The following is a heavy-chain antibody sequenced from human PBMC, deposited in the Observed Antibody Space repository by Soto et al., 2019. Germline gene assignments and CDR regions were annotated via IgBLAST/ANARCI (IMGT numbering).Heavy chain of an antibody. CDR2: ISYDGSNK. CDR3: AKTYYDFWSGPPDGMDV. CDR1: GFTFSSYG. Sequence: AVGSLRLSCAASGFTFSSYGMHWVRQAPGKGLEWVAVISYDGSNKYYADSVKGRFTISRDNSKNTLYLQMNSLRAEDTAVYYCAKTYYDFWSGPPDGMDVWGQRTTVTVSS. J-gene: IGHJ6*02. V-gene: IGHV3-30*18. D-gene: IGHD3-3*01.